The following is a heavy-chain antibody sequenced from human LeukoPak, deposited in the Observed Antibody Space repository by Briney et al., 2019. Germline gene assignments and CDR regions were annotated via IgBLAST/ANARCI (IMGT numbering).Heavy chain of an antibody. CDR1: GGSISTHY. CDR3: ARGGGSYRPDNWFDP. CDR2: IYYSGST. Sequence: PSETLSLTCTVSGGSISTHYWSWIRQPPGKGLEWIGYIYYSGSTNYNPSLKSRVTMSIDTSKNQFSLKVTSVTAADTAVYYCARGGGSYRPDNWFDPWGQGTLVTVSS. D-gene: IGHD1-26*01. J-gene: IGHJ5*02. V-gene: IGHV4-59*08.